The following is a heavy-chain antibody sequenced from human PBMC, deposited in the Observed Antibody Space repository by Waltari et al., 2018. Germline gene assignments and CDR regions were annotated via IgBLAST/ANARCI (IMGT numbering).Heavy chain of an antibody. V-gene: IGHV3-30*19. CDR2: IFFGGGDS. CDR3: AKDAFGNTYLDH. J-gene: IGHJ4*02. D-gene: IGHD3-10*01. Sequence: QVQLVESGGGVVQPGMSLGLSCAASGFSLGTYGMRWVRQAPGKGLEWVALIFFGGGDSFYADSVRGRFTISRDNSKNTLYLDINSLRLDDTAIYYCAKDAFGNTYLDHWGQGTLVTVSS. CDR1: GFSLGTYG.